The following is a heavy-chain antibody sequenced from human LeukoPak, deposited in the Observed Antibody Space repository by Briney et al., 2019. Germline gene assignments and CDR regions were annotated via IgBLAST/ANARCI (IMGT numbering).Heavy chain of an antibody. CDR2: IYTSGST. CDR1: GGSISTFY. Sequence: PSETLSLTCTVSGGSISTFYWSWIRQPPGKGVEWIGRIYTSGSTNYNPSLKSRVTMSVDTSKNQFSLKLSSVTAADTAVYYCARGYTPYYYYYMDVWGKGTTVTVSS. V-gene: IGHV4-4*07. D-gene: IGHD3-16*02. CDR3: ARGYTPYYYYYMDV. J-gene: IGHJ6*03.